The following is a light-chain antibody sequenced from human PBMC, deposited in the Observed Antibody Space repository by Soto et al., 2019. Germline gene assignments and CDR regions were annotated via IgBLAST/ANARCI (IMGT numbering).Light chain of an antibody. CDR2: DVT. V-gene: IGLV2-14*03. CDR1: SSDVGSHDA. CDR3: SSYTSRSTLV. Sequence: QSVLTQPASMSGSPGQSITISCTGTSSDVGSHDAVSWYQQHPGKAPKLMIYDVTNRPSGVSNRFSGSKSGNTASLTISGLQAEDEADYYCSSYTSRSTLVFGGGTKLTVL. J-gene: IGLJ3*02.